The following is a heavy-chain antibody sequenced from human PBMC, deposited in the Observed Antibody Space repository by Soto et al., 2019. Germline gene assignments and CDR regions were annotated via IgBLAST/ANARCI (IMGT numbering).Heavy chain of an antibody. J-gene: IGHJ6*02. CDR3: AKAGASGSFLYYYYGMDV. V-gene: IGHV3-23*01. Sequence: GGSLRLSCAASGFTFSSYAMSWVRQAPGKGLEWVSAISGSGGSTYYADSVKGRFTISRDNSKNTLYLQMNSLRAEDTAVYYCAKAGASGSFLYYYYGMDVWGQGTTVTVSS. CDR1: GFTFSSYA. D-gene: IGHD6-19*01. CDR2: ISGSGGST.